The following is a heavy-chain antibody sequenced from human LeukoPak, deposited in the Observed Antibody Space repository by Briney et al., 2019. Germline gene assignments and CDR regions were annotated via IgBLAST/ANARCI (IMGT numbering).Heavy chain of an antibody. D-gene: IGHD3-22*01. CDR1: GYTFTSYG. Sequence: ASVKVSCKASGYTFTSYGISWVRQAPGQGLEWMGWISAYNGNTNYAQKLQGRVTMTTDTSTSTAYMELRSLRSDDTAVYYCARDHDSSDYYYYGMDVWGQGTTVTVSS. CDR2: ISAYNGNT. CDR3: ARDHDSSDYYYYGMDV. V-gene: IGHV1-18*01. J-gene: IGHJ6*02.